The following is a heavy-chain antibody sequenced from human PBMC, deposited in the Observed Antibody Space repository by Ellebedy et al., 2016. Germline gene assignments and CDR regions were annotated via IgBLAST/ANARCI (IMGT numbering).Heavy chain of an antibody. D-gene: IGHD1-26*01. V-gene: IGHV1-69*13. J-gene: IGHJ1*01. CDR1: GGTFSSYA. CDR3: AREGGSYSSEYFQH. CDR2: IIPIFGTA. Sequence: SVKVSXXASGGTFSSYAISWVRQAPGQGLEWMGGIIPIFGTANYAQKFQGRVTITADESTSTAYMELSSLRSEDTAVYYCAREGGSYSSEYFQHWGQGTLVTVSS.